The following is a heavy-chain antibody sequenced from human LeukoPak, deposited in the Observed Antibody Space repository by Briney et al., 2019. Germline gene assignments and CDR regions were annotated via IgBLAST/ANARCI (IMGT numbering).Heavy chain of an antibody. CDR3: AKGRDIVATIPA. Sequence: GGTLRLSCAASGFTFSSYAMIWVRQPPGKGREGGSAISCSGGNTYYADSGKGRYTISRDNSNNTLYLQMNSLRAEDTAVYYCAKGRDIVATIPAWGQGTLVTVSS. CDR1: GFTFSSYA. CDR2: ISCSGGNT. V-gene: IGHV3-23*01. J-gene: IGHJ4*02. D-gene: IGHD5-12*01.